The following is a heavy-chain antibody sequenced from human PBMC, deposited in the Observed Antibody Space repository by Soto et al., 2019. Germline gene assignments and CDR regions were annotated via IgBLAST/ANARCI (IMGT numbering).Heavy chain of an antibody. CDR3: AAPGGSGSYSNYYFDS. D-gene: IGHD3-10*01. Sequence: QVQLVESGGGVVQPGRSLRLSCAASGFTFSSYGMHWVRQAPGKGLEWVAVISYDGSNKYYADSVKGRFTISRDNSKNTLYLQMNSLRAEDTAVYYCAAPGGSGSYSNYYFDSWGQGTLVTVSS. CDR1: GFTFSSYG. CDR2: ISYDGSNK. V-gene: IGHV3-30*03. J-gene: IGHJ4*02.